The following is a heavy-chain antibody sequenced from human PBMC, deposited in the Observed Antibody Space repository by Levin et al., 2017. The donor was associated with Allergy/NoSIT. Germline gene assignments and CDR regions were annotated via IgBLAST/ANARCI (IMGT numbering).Heavy chain of an antibody. Sequence: SQTLSLTCTVSGGSISSYYWSWIRQPPGKGLEWIGYIYYSGSTNYNPSLKSRVTISVDTSKNQFSLKLSSVTAADTAVYYCARGGLMDVWGQGTTVTVSS. CDR2: IYYSGST. CDR3: ARGGLMDV. V-gene: IGHV4-59*01. J-gene: IGHJ6*02. CDR1: GGSISSYY.